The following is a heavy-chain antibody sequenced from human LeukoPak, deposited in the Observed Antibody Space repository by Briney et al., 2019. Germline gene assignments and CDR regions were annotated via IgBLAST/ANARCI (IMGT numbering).Heavy chain of an antibody. V-gene: IGHV4-39*01. J-gene: IGHJ4*02. CDR1: GGSISSSNYY. CDR2: ISYSGST. D-gene: IGHD1-1*01. CDR3: AERRFYRPFDY. Sequence: SETLSLTCTVSGGSISSSNYYWGWIRQPPGKGLEWIGSISYSGSTYYNPSLKSRVTISVDTSERQFSLKLSSVTATDTAVYYYAERRFYRPFDYWGQGTLVTVSS.